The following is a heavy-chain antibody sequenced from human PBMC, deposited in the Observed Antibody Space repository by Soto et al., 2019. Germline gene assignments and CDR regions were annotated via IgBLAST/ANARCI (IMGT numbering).Heavy chain of an antibody. CDR2: INWNGGST. J-gene: IGHJ5*02. CDR3: ARSPLYCSGGSCYSYNWFDP. D-gene: IGHD2-15*01. CDR1: GFTFDDYG. Sequence: PGGSLRLSCAASGFTFDDYGMSWVRQAPGKGLEWVSGINWNGGSTGYADSVKGRFTISRDNAKNSLYLQMNSLRAEDTALYHCARSPLYCSGGSCYSYNWFDPWGQGTLVTVSS. V-gene: IGHV3-20*01.